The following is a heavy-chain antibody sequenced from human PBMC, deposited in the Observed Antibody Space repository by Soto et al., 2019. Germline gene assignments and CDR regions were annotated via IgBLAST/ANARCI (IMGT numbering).Heavy chain of an antibody. CDR3: ARAPDYYGSGYYYYGMDV. CDR2: IYYSGST. J-gene: IGHJ6*02. Sequence: PSETLSLTCTVSGGSISSYYWSWIRQPPGKGLEWIGYIYYSGSTNYNPSLKSRVTISVDTSKNQFSLKLSSVTAADTAVYYCARAPDYYGSGYYYYGMDVWGQGTTVTVSS. CDR1: GGSISSYY. V-gene: IGHV4-59*08. D-gene: IGHD3-10*01.